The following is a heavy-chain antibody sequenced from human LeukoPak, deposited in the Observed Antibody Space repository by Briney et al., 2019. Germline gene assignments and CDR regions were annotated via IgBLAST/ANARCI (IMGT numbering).Heavy chain of an antibody. V-gene: IGHV1-2*02. J-gene: IGHJ5*02. CDR2: INPNSGGT. CDR3: AREDIVVVPAAKSRWFDP. CDR1: GYTSTGYY. D-gene: IGHD2-2*01. Sequence: GASVKVSCKASGYTSTGYYMHWVRQAPGQGLEWMGWINPNSGGTNYAQKFQGRVTMTRDTSISTAYMELSRLRSDDTAMYYCAREDIVVVPAAKSRWFDPWGQGTLVTVSS.